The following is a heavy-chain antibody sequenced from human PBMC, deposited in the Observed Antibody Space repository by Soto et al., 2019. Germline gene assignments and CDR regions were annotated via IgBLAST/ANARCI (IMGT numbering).Heavy chain of an antibody. J-gene: IGHJ5*02. CDR1: GFTFSSYA. CDR2: ISYDGSNK. D-gene: IGHD3-3*01. V-gene: IGHV3-30*04. CDR3: ARDNGGFWSGSNWFDP. Sequence: GSLRLSCAASGFTFSSYAMHWVRQAPGKGLEWVAVISYDGSNKYYADSVKGRFTISRDNSKNTLYLQMNSLRAEDTAVYYCARDNGGFWSGSNWFDPWGQGTLVTVSS.